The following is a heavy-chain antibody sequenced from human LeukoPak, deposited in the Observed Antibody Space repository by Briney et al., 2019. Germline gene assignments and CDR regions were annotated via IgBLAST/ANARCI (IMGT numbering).Heavy chain of an antibody. CDR3: ATLSWVVTEDY. Sequence: GGSLRLSCAASVFTFSSYAMSWVRQAPGKGLEWVSGISGSGGSTYYADSVKGRFTISRDNSKNTLYLQMNSLRAEDTAVYYCATLSWVVTEDYWGQGTLVTVSS. D-gene: IGHD4-23*01. CDR1: VFTFSSYA. J-gene: IGHJ4*02. V-gene: IGHV3-23*01. CDR2: ISGSGGST.